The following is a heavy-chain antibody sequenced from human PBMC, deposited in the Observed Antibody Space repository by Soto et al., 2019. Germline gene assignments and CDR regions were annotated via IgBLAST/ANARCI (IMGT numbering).Heavy chain of an antibody. Sequence: SETLSLTCTVSGDSISTDYWSWIRQSPGKGLEWIGFIYYGGSTNYNPSLKSRVTISVDTPKNQFSLKLSSVTAADTAVYYCAKNCNWGPLVHSGQGTLVTVSS. CDR2: IYYGGST. CDR3: AKNCNWGPLVH. D-gene: IGHD7-27*01. J-gene: IGHJ4*02. CDR1: GDSISTDY. V-gene: IGHV4-59*08.